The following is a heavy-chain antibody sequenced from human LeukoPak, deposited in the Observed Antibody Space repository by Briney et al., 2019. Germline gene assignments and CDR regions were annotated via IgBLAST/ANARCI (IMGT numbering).Heavy chain of an antibody. CDR1: GGTFSSYA. CDR2: IIPIFGTA. CDR3: ARGRRGGYNYGNYFDY. Sequence: ASVKVSCKASGGTFSSYAISWVRQAPGQGLEWMGGIIPIFGTANYAQKFQGRVTITTDESTSTAYMELSSMRSEDTAVYYCARGRRGGYNYGNYFDYWGQGTLVTVSS. J-gene: IGHJ4*02. D-gene: IGHD5-24*01. V-gene: IGHV1-69*05.